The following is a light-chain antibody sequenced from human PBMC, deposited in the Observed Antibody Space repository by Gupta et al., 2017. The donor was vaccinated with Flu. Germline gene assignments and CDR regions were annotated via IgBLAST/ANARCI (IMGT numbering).Light chain of an antibody. CDR1: QDHNSY. V-gene: IGKV1-33*01. J-gene: IGKJ4*01. CDR3: PQYNNRPLT. Sequence: ASQDHNSYLAWYQAPPGQAPILLIYDASHLDTGVPSRFSGSCTGPDFPFTISSLQHEDISTYYCPQYNNRPLTFGRGTKVEV. CDR2: DAS.